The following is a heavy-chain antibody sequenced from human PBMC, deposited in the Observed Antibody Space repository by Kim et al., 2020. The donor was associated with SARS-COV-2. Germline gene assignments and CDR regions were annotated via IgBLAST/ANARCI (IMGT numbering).Heavy chain of an antibody. D-gene: IGHD1-20*01. Sequence: ASVKVSCKASGYTFTSYAMHWVRQAPGQRLEWMGWINAGNGNTKYSQKFQGRVTITRDTSASTAYMELSSLRSEDTAVYYCATTNNPPPSYYYYGMDVWGQGTTVTVSS. CDR3: ATTNNPPPSYYYYGMDV. CDR1: GYTFTSYA. V-gene: IGHV1-3*01. J-gene: IGHJ6*02. CDR2: INAGNGNT.